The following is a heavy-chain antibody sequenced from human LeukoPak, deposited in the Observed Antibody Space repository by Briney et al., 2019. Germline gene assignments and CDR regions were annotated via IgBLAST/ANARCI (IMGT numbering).Heavy chain of an antibody. V-gene: IGHV3-48*04. D-gene: IGHD5-24*01. CDR3: AKDRWLQGYFDY. CDR2: ISRSSSTI. Sequence: GGSLRLSCTASGFTFSYYSMNWVRQAPGKGLEWVSYISRSSSTIYYADSVKGRCTISRDNSKKTVYLQMNSLRTEDTAVYYCAKDRWLQGYFDYWGQGTLVTVSS. CDR1: GFTFSYYS. J-gene: IGHJ4*02.